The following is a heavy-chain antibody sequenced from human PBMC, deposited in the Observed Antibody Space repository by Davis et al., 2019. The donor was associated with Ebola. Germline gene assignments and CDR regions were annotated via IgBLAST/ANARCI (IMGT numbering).Heavy chain of an antibody. J-gene: IGHJ3*01. D-gene: IGHD3-9*01. CDR3: AKVLREKILTGYFHHDAFDV. CDR2: ISFDGHNY. CDR1: GFTFSNYA. V-gene: IGHV3-30*18. Sequence: GESLKISCAASGFTFSNYAMNWVRQAPGKGLEWVAVISFDGHNYYYADSVKGRFNISRDNSKNTVYLQMNSLRAEDAAAYYCAKVLREKILTGYFHHDAFDVWGQGTMVTVSS.